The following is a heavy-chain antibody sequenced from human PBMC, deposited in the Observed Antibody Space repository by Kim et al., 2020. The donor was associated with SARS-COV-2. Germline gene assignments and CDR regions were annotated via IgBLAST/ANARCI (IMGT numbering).Heavy chain of an antibody. CDR2: FDPEDGET. CDR3: ATGHAVTAPRGFDY. J-gene: IGHJ4*02. CDR1: GYTLTELS. Sequence: ASVKVSCKVSGYTLTELSMHWVRQAPGKGLEWMGGFDPEDGETIYAQKFQGRVTMTEDTSTDTAYMELSSLRSEDTAVYYCATGHAVTAPRGFDYWGQGTLVTVSS. D-gene: IGHD2-21*02. V-gene: IGHV1-24*01.